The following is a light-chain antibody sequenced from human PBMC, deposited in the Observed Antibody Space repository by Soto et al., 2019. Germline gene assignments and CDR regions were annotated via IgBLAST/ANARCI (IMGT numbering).Light chain of an antibody. CDR3: QQRSSWLRT. CDR1: QSVVSY. Sequence: EVVLTQSPATLSPGERATLYCRASQSVVSYLAWYQQKPGQAPRLLMYDASNRATGIPARFSGSGSGTDFTLNISSLEPEDFAVYYCQQRSSWLRTFGQGTRLEIK. V-gene: IGKV3-11*01. CDR2: DAS. J-gene: IGKJ5*01.